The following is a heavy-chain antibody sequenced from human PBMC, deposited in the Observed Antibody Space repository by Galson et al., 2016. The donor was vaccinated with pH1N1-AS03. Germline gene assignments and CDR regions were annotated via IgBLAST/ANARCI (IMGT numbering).Heavy chain of an antibody. CDR1: GFTFSTYS. V-gene: IGHV3-48*02. D-gene: IGHD5-24*01. Sequence: SLRLSCATSGFTFSTYSMDWVRQAPGRGLEWVSFIGSGGIPIYYADSVKGRFTISRDNARNSVYLQMNSLRDEDTAVYYCARGWLENTFDTWGQGTMVTVSS. CDR2: IGSGGIPI. CDR3: ARGWLENTFDT. J-gene: IGHJ3*02.